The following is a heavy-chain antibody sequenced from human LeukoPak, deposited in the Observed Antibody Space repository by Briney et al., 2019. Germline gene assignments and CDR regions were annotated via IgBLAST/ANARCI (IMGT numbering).Heavy chain of an antibody. CDR3: ARGRNGARYSYGLNFGY. CDR2: IYYSGST. D-gene: IGHD5-18*01. J-gene: IGHJ4*02. CDR1: GGSISSYY. Sequence: SETLSLTCTVSGGSISSYYWSWIRQPPGRGLEWIGYIYYSGSTNYNPSLKSRVTISVDTSKNQFSLKLSSVTAADTAVYYCARGRNGARYSYGLNFGYWGQGTLVTVSS. V-gene: IGHV4-59*01.